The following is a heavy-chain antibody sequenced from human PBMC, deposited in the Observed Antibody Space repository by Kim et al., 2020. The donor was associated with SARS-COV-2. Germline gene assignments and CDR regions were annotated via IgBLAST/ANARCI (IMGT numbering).Heavy chain of an antibody. D-gene: IGHD2-21*01. J-gene: IGHJ4*02. CDR3: AKGADSGGFDY. V-gene: IGHV3-23*01. Sequence: YYADSVKGRFTISRDKSKNTLYLQMNSLRAEDTAVYYCAKGADSGGFDYWGQGTPVTVSS.